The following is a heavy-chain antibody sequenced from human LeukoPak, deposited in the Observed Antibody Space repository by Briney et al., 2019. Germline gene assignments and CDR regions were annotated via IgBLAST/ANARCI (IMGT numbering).Heavy chain of an antibody. V-gene: IGHV1-8*01. CDR1: GYIFTSYD. CDR2: MGPNSGNT. Sequence: ASVKVSCKASGYIFTSYDINWVRQATGQRLEWLGWMGPNSGNTGYAQKFQGRVTMTRSTALSTAYMELSSLKSDDTAVYYCTRGPPNWGYDFWGQGTLVTVSS. J-gene: IGHJ4*02. D-gene: IGHD3/OR15-3a*01. CDR3: TRGPPNWGYDF.